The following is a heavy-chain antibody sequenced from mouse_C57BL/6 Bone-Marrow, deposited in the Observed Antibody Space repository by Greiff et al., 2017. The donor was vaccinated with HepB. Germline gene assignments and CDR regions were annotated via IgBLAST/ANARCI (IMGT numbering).Heavy chain of an antibody. J-gene: IGHJ2*01. CDR2: IRPSDSDT. CDR3: AIGGYGSGYGD. D-gene: IGHD1-1*01. V-gene: IGHV1-74*01. Sequence: VQLQQPGAELVKPGASVKVSCKASGYTLTSYWMHWVKQRPGQGLEWIGRIRPSDSDTNYDQKFKGKATMTVDKSSSTAYMQLSSLTSEDAAVYYCAIGGYGSGYGDWGPGATLSVSS. CDR1: GYTLTSYW.